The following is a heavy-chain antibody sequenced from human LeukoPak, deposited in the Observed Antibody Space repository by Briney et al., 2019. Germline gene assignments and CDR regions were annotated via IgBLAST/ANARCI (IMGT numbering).Heavy chain of an antibody. CDR2: IYYSGST. CDR3: ASRTYGGKGRTDY. J-gene: IGHJ4*02. Sequence: PSETLSLTCTVSGGSISSSSYYWGWIRQPPGKGLEWIGSIYYSGSTYYNPSLKSRVTISVDTSKNQFSLKLSSVTAADTAVYYCASRTYGGKGRTDYWGQGTLVTVSS. CDR1: GGSISSSSYY. D-gene: IGHD4-23*01. V-gene: IGHV4-39*07.